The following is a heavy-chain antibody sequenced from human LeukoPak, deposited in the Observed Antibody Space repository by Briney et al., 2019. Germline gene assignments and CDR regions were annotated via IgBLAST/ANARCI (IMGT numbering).Heavy chain of an antibody. CDR2: IIPIFGTA. D-gene: IGHD7-27*01. V-gene: IGHV1-69*06. CDR3: AIQAPPLGYYYYGMDV. CDR1: GGTFSSYA. J-gene: IGHJ6*04. Sequence: SVKVSCKASGGTFSSYAISWVRQAPGQGLEWMGGIIPIFGTANYAQKFQGRVTITADKSTSTAYMELSSLRSEDTAVYYCAIQAPPLGYYYYGMDVWGKGTTVTVSS.